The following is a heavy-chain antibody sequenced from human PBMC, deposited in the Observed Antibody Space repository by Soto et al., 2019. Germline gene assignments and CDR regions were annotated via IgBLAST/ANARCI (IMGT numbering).Heavy chain of an antibody. CDR2: IYSGGRT. CDR3: ARVNFYDTNYWYFDL. CDR1: GFTVSDNY. D-gene: IGHD3-22*01. Sequence: EVQLVESGGGLVQPGGSLRLSCAASGFTVSDNYMSWVRQAPGKGLEWVSLIYSGGRTFYADSVKGRFTIPRDTNTVYLQVNSLRAEDTAIYDCARVNFYDTNYWYFDLWGRGTLVTVSS. V-gene: IGHV3-66*01. J-gene: IGHJ2*01.